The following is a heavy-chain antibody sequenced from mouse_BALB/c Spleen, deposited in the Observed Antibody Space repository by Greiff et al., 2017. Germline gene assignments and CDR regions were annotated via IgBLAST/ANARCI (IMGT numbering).Heavy chain of an antibody. D-gene: IGHD1-1*01. CDR2: IDPETGGT. CDR3: TRSAFYYYGRSYDYYAMDD. CDR1: GYTFTDYE. V-gene: IGHV1-15*01. Sequence: QVQLQQSGAELVRPGASVTLSCKASGYTFTDYEMHWVKQTPVHGLEWIGAIDPETGGTAYNQKFKGKATLTADKSSSTAYMELRSLTSEDSAVYYCTRSAFYYYGRSYDYYAMDDWGQGTSVTVSS. J-gene: IGHJ4*01.